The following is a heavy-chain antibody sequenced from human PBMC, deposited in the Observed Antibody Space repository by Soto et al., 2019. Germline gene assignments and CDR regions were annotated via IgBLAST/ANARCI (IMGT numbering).Heavy chain of an antibody. J-gene: IGHJ4*02. CDR2: IKSKTDGGTT. Sequence: GGSLRLSCAASGFTFSNAWMSWVRQAPGKGLEWVGRIKSKTDGGTTDYAAPVKGRFTISRDDSKNTLYLQMNSLKTEDTAVYYCATDYYDSSGYYYFDYWGQGTLVTVSS. D-gene: IGHD3-22*01. CDR3: ATDYYDSSGYYYFDY. CDR1: GFTFSNAW. V-gene: IGHV3-15*01.